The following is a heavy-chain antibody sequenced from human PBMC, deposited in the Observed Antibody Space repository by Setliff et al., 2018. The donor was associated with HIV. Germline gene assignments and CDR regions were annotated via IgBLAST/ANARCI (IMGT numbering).Heavy chain of an antibody. CDR1: GESFSGYY. CDR2: IYHSGST. V-gene: IGHV4-34*01. J-gene: IGHJ3*02. CDR3: AREDGSNSHDTFEI. D-gene: IGHD1-1*01. Sequence: SETLSLTCAVYGESFSGYYWGWIRQPPGKGLEWIGEIYHSGSTKYKSSLKSRVAMSVDSSNHQFSLKLTSVTPADTAIYYCAREDGSNSHDTFEIWGQGILVTVSS.